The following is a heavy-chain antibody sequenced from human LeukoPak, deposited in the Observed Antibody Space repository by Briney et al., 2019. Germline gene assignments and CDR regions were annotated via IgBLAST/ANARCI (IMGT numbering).Heavy chain of an antibody. CDR2: VYHSGST. J-gene: IGHJ4*02. V-gene: IGHV4-4*02. Sequence: KASETLSLTCAVSGGSISSSNWWSWVRQPPGKGLEWIGEVYHSGSTNYNPSLKSRVTISVDKSKNHFSLNLSSVTAADTAVYYCARDDSGTYAALDYWGQGTLVTVSS. D-gene: IGHD1-26*01. CDR3: ARDDSGTYAALDY. CDR1: GGSISSSNW.